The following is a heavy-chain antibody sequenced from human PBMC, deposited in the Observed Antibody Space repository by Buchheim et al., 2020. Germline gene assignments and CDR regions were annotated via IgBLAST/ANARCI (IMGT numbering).Heavy chain of an antibody. D-gene: IGHD6-19*01. V-gene: IGHV3-72*01. Sequence: EVQLVESGGGLVQPGGSLRLSCADSGFTFSDHSMDWVRQAPGKGLEWVGRTRNKANSYTTEYAASLKGRFTISRDDSKNSLYLQMNSLKTEHTAVYYCARETRWLVRYYYYGMDVWGQGTT. CDR2: TRNKANSYTT. CDR1: GFTFSDHS. CDR3: ARETRWLVRYYYYGMDV. J-gene: IGHJ6*02.